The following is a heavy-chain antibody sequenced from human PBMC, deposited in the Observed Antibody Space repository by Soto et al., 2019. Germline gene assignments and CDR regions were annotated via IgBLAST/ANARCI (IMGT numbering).Heavy chain of an antibody. CDR2: INSDGTRT. J-gene: IGHJ6*03. CDR3: ARAAVGYYYMDV. CDR1: GFTFSNYW. V-gene: IGHV3-74*01. Sequence: PGGSLRLSCAASGFTFSNYWMHWVRPAPGKGLVWVSRINSDGTRTNYADSVKGRFTISRDNAENTLYLQMNSLTAEDTAVYYCARAAVGYYYMDVWGKGATVAVSS.